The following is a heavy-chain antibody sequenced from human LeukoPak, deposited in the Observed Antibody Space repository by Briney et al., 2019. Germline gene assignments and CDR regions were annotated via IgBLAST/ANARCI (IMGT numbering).Heavy chain of an antibody. D-gene: IGHD5-12*01. Sequence: SVKVSCKASGGTFSSYAISWVRQAPGQGPEWMGGIIPIFGTANYAQKFQGRVTITADESTSTAYMELSSLRSEDTAVYYCARDRVATGDYYYYYGMDVWGKGTTVTVSS. J-gene: IGHJ6*04. CDR2: IIPIFGTA. V-gene: IGHV1-69*13. CDR1: GGTFSSYA. CDR3: ARDRVATGDYYYYYGMDV.